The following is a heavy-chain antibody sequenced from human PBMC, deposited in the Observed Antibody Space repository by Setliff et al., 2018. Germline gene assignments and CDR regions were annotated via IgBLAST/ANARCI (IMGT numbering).Heavy chain of an antibody. CDR3: ASAHYYSGYIEYFQY. Sequence: ASVKVSCKASGFTSTNYAIHWVRQTPGQRPECMGWIHAGNGDTKYSQKFQGRVTITRDTSASTVYMELSSLRSEDTAVYYCASAHYYSGYIEYFQYWGQGTLVTVSS. V-gene: IGHV1-3*01. CDR2: IHAGNGDT. D-gene: IGHD5-12*01. J-gene: IGHJ1*01. CDR1: GFTSTNYA.